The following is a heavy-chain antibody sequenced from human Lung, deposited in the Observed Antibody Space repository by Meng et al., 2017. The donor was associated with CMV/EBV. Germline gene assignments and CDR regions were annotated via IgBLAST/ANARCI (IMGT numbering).Heavy chain of an antibody. CDR3: AKFPDRRDTGF. CDR1: GASISSGTRY. D-gene: IGHD1-14*01. V-gene: IGHV4-39*01. CDR2: IYSGGQT. J-gene: IGHJ4*02. Sequence: SXTLSLXFPVSGASISSGTRYWGWIRQPPGKGLEWIGSIYSGGQTFYSPSLRSRVTLAVDRTKNQFSLKMTYVTAAETAVYFCAKFPDRRDTGFWCRGALVTVSS.